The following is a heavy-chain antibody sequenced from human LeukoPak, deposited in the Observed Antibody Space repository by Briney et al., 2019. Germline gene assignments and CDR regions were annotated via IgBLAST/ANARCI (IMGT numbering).Heavy chain of an antibody. J-gene: IGHJ6*02. V-gene: IGHV3-33*01. Sequence: PGGSLRLSCAASGFTFSSYGMHWVRQAPGKGLEWVAVIWYDGSNKYYADSVKGRFTISRDNSKNTLYLQMNSLRAEDTAVYYCARDPPYSSSWFFRYYYGMDVWGQGTTVTVSS. D-gene: IGHD6-13*01. CDR2: IWYDGSNK. CDR3: ARDPPYSSSWFFRYYYGMDV. CDR1: GFTFSSYG.